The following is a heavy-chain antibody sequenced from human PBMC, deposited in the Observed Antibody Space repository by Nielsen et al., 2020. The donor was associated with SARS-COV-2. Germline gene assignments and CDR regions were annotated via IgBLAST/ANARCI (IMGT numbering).Heavy chain of an antibody. CDR1: GFTFSSYA. D-gene: IGHD2-8*01. V-gene: IGHV3-30-3*01. CDR3: ARDLLIPPRGWFDS. J-gene: IGHJ5*01. CDR2: ISYDGGNK. Sequence: GESLKISCAASGFTFSSYAMHWVRQAPGKGLEWVAIISYDGGNKYYADSVKGRFTISRDNSKNTLYLQMNSLRPEDTAVYYCARDLLIPPRGWFDSWGQGTLVTVSS.